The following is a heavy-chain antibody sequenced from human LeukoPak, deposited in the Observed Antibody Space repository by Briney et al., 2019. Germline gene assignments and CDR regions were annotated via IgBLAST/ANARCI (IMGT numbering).Heavy chain of an antibody. D-gene: IGHD5-24*01. J-gene: IGHJ4*02. V-gene: IGHV4-39*01. CDR3: ARHRSGWLQSSFDY. Sequence: PGGSLRLSCAASGFTFSSYSMNWVRQAPGKGLEWIGSIYYSGSSFDNPALKSRVTISVDTSKNQFSPKLSSVTAADTAVYYCARHRSGWLQSSFDYWGQGTLVTVSS. CDR1: GFTFSSYSMN. CDR2: IYYSGSS.